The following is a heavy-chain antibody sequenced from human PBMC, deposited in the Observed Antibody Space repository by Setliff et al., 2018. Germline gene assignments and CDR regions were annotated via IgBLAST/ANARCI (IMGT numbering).Heavy chain of an antibody. V-gene: IGHV4-59*01. D-gene: IGHD3-10*01. CDR2: IYYSGST. CDR3: AKGRGEMDY. CDR1: GDSMSFSY. J-gene: IGHJ4*02. Sequence: PSETLSLTCSVSGDSMSFSYWSWIRQPPGKGLEWIGYIYYSGSTDSHPSLKSRVSISIDTSKNQFSLNVRSVTAADTAIYYCAKGRGEMDYWGQGTLVTVSS.